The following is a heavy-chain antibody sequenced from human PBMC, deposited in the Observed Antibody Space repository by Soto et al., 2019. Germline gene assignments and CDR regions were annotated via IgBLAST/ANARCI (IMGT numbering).Heavy chain of an antibody. V-gene: IGHV3-30*18. D-gene: IGHD2-2*01. Sequence: QVQLVESGGGVVQPGGSLRLSCEASGFTFSKFGIHWVRQAPGKGLEWVAVVSYDGSFKYYADSVKGRFTISRDNSKNTLYLQMNSLRPEDTALYYCAKDSDQLLFDYYYYGMDVWGQGITVTVSS. J-gene: IGHJ6*02. CDR1: GFTFSKFG. CDR3: AKDSDQLLFDYYYYGMDV. CDR2: VSYDGSFK.